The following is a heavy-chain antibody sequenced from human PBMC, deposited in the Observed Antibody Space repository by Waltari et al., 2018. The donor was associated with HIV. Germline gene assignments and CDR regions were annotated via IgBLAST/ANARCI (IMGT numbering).Heavy chain of an antibody. V-gene: IGHV3-74*01. CDR2: INSDGSST. CDR3: ATSRTFDY. J-gene: IGHJ4*02. Sequence: EVQLVESGGGLVQPGRSLRLSWADSGFTFSSYWMHWVRQVPGKGLTWGSRINSDGSSTSYADSVKGRFTIARDNAKNTLYLQMNSLRAEDTAVYYCATSRTFDYWGQGTLVTVSS. CDR1: GFTFSSYW.